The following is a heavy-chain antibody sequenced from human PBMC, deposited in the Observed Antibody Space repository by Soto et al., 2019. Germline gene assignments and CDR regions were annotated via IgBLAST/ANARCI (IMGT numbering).Heavy chain of an antibody. J-gene: IGHJ5*02. CDR2: IDWNGANI. V-gene: IGHV3-9*01. D-gene: IGHD6-13*01. CDR1: GFTFNDFS. Sequence: EVQLVESGGGLVQPGRSLRLSCAASGFTFNDFSMHCVRQAPGKGLEWVASIDWNGANIAYAASVEGRFTISRDNVKNSLFLQMNSLRAEDTAFYFCARDSGIVAAGRFSFDPRGQGTLVTVSS. CDR3: ARDSGIVAAGRFSFDP.